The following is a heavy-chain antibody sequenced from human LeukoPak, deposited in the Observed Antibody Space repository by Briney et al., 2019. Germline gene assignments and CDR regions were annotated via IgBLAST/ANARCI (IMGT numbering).Heavy chain of an antibody. CDR2: ISGSGGST. Sequence: TGGSLRPSCATSGFIFSTYALSWVRQAPGKGLEWASSISGSGGSTYHADSVKGRFTISRDSSKNTLYLQMNSLRAEDTAIYYCARVIRAAPGKGYFDYWGQGTLVTVSS. V-gene: IGHV3-23*01. CDR1: GFIFSTYA. D-gene: IGHD6-13*01. CDR3: ARVIRAAPGKGYFDY. J-gene: IGHJ4*02.